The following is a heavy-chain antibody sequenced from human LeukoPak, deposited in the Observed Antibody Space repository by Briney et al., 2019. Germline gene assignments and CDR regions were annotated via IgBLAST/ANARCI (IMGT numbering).Heavy chain of an antibody. CDR2: IYYSGST. J-gene: IGHJ5*02. V-gene: IGHV4-59*01. CDR3: ARGASVYPQARIDP. Sequence: PSETLSLTCTVSGGSISSYYWSWIRQPPGKGLEWIGYIYYSGSTNYNPSLKSRVTISVDTSKNQFALKLSSVPAADTAVYYCARGASVYPQARIDPWGQGTLVTVSS. D-gene: IGHD3-16*02. CDR1: GGSISSYY.